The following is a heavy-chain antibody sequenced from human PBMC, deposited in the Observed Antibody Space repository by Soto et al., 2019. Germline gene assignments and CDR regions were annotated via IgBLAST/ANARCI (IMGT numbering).Heavy chain of an antibody. CDR2: IIPIFGTA. Sequence: QVQLVQSGAEVKKPGSSVKVSCKASGGTFSSYAISWVRQAPGQGLEWMGGIIPIFGTANYAQKFQGRVTITADESTSTAYMELSSLRSEDTAVYYCARAWKYCGGDCSYYGMDVWGQGTTVTVSS. V-gene: IGHV1-69*01. CDR1: GGTFSSYA. D-gene: IGHD2-21*01. J-gene: IGHJ6*02. CDR3: ARAWKYCGGDCSYYGMDV.